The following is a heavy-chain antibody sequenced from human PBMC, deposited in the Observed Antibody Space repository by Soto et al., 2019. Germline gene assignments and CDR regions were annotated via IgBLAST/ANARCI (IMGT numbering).Heavy chain of an antibody. V-gene: IGHV3-73*01. CDR2: IRSKANSYAT. J-gene: IGHJ3*02. CDR3: PLLYYHDSSGYYYRDAFDI. D-gene: IGHD3-22*01. Sequence: PGGSLRLSCAASGFTFSGSSMHWVRQASGKGLESVGRIRSKANSYATAYAASVKGRLTISRDDSKNTAYLQMNSLKPEDTAVYYCPLLYYHDSSGYYYRDAFDIWGQGTMVTVSS. CDR1: GFTFSGSS.